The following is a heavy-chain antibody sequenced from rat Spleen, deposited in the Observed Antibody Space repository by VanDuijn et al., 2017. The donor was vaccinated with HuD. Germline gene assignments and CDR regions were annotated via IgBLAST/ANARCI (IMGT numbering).Heavy chain of an antibody. CDR2: ISSDGFNT. Sequence: EVQLVESGGGLVQPGRSMKLSCVASGFTFSNYWMYWVRQAPGKGLEWVSSISSDGFNTYYPDSVKGRFTISRDNAENTVYLQMNTLRSEDTATYYCARGGTNLDYWGQGVMVTVSS. J-gene: IGHJ2*01. D-gene: IGHD1-5*01. CDR1: GFTFSNYW. V-gene: IGHV5-58*01. CDR3: ARGGTNLDY.